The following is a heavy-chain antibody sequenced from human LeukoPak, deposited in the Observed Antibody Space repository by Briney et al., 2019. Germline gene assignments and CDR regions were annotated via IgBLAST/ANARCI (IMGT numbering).Heavy chain of an antibody. CDR2: IYYSGST. D-gene: IGHD3-10*01. Sequence: PSETLSLTCTVSGGSISSYYWGWIRQPPGKGLEWIGSIYYSGSTYYNPSLKSRVTISVDTSKNQFSLKLSSVTAADTAVYYCARDPQALWFGELLSELYYYYGMDVWGQGTTVTVSS. V-gene: IGHV4-39*01. CDR1: GGSISSYY. CDR3: ARDPQALWFGELLSELYYYYGMDV. J-gene: IGHJ6*02.